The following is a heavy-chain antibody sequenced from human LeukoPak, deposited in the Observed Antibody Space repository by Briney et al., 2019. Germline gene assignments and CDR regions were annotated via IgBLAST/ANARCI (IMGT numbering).Heavy chain of an antibody. CDR3: ARGGYCSGGSCYLGVLDY. J-gene: IGHJ4*02. CDR2: INHSGST. D-gene: IGHD2-15*01. V-gene: IGHV4-34*01. CDR1: GGSFSGYY. Sequence: TSETLSLTCAVYGGSFSGYYWSWLRQPPGKGLEWIGEINHSGSTNYNPSLKSRVTISVDKSKNQFSLKLSSVTAADTAVYYCARGGYCSGGSCYLGVLDYWGQGALVPVSS.